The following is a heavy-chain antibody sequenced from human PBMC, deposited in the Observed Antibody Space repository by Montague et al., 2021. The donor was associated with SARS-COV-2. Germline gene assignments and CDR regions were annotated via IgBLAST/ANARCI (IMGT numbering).Heavy chain of an antibody. CDR1: GGSISSYY. CDR2: IFHSGIT. CDR3: ARTEYNWNDWFDP. J-gene: IGHJ5*02. D-gene: IGHD1-20*01. Sequence: SETLSLTCSVSGGSISSYYWSWIRQPPGKGLEWIGYIFHSGITDYNPSLKSRVTISVDMSKNQFSLQLNSVTAADSAVHYCARTEYNWNDWFDPWGQGTLVTVSS. V-gene: IGHV4-59*13.